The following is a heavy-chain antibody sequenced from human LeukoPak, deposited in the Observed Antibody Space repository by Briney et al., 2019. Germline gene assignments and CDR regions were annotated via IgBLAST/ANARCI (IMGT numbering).Heavy chain of an antibody. CDR2: INSDGSWT. CDR3: VSFYEAY. D-gene: IGHD2/OR15-2a*01. CDR1: GNYW. V-gene: IGHV3-74*01. J-gene: IGHJ4*02. Sequence: GGSLRLSCAASGNYWMHWVRRAPGKGLVWVSHINSDGSWTSYADSVKGRFTISKDNAKNTVYLQMNSLRAEDTAVYYCVSFYEAYWGRGTLVTVSS.